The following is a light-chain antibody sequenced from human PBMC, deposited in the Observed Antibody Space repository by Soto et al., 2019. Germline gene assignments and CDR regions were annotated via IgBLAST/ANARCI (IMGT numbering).Light chain of an antibody. CDR2: HAS. Sequence: ETVLTQSPGTLSLSPGERATLSCRASQSVSSSYLAWYQQKPGQPPRLLIYHASSRATGIPDRFSGSGSGTDFTLTINILEPEDFAVYYCQHYGSSPPSWTFGQGTKVEIK. CDR1: QSVSSSY. V-gene: IGKV3-20*01. CDR3: QHYGSSPPSWT. J-gene: IGKJ1*01.